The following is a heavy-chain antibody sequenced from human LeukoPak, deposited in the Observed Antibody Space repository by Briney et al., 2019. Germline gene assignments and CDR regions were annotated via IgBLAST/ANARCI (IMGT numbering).Heavy chain of an antibody. V-gene: IGHV4-34*01. Sequence: PSETPSLTCAVYGGSFSGYYWSWIRQPPGKGLEWIGEINHSGSTNYNPSLKSRVTISVDTSKNQFSLKLSSVTAADTAVYYCARGPGLLLYYFDYWGQGTLVTVSS. D-gene: IGHD3-22*01. CDR3: ARGPGLLLYYFDY. CDR1: GGSFSGYY. CDR2: INHSGST. J-gene: IGHJ4*02.